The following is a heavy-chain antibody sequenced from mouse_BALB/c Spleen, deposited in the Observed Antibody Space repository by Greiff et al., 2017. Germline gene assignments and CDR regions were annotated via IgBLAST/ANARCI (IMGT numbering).Heavy chain of an antibody. CDR3: ARWDYYYGSAAWFAY. V-gene: IGHV1-9*01. CDR1: GYTFSSYW. Sequence: QVQLQQSGAELMKPGASVKISCKATGYTFSSYWIEWVKQRPGHGLEWIGEILPGSGSTNYNEKFKGKATFTADTSSNTAYIQLSSLTSEDSAVYYCARWDYYYGSAAWFAYWGQGTLVTVSA. J-gene: IGHJ3*01. CDR2: ILPGSGST. D-gene: IGHD1-1*01.